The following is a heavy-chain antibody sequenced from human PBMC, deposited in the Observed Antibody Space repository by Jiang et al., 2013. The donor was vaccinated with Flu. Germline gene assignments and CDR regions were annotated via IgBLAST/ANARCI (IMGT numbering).Heavy chain of an antibody. V-gene: IGHV4-30-4*01. J-gene: IGHJ3*01. CDR2: IYYTEGA. CDR1: GAAVSSGDYF. Sequence: PGLVKPSETLSLTCTVSGAAVSSGDYFWSWVRQPPGKGPEWIGYIYYTEGAFYNPSLKSRITVSLDTSKNHFSLKLSSVTAADTAMYFCAAASSVTMWAFDFWGQGKMVAVSS. D-gene: IGHD3-10*02. CDR3: AAASSVTMWAFDF.